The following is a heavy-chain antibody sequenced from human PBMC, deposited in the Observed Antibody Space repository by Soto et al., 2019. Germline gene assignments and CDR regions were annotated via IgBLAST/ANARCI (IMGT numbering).Heavy chain of an antibody. V-gene: IGHV4-34*01. CDR2: INHSGST. Sequence: SETLSLTCAVYGGSFSGYYWSWIRQPPGKGLEWIGEINHSGSTNYNPSLKSRVTISVDTSKNQFSLKLSSVTTADTAVYYCARGRGLRGNAFDIWGQGTMVTVSS. D-gene: IGHD4-17*01. CDR1: GGSFSGYY. CDR3: ARGRGLRGNAFDI. J-gene: IGHJ3*02.